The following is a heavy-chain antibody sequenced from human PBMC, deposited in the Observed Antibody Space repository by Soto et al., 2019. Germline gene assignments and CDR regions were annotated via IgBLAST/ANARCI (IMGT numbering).Heavy chain of an antibody. Sequence: GGSLRLACAASGFIFSNAWLNWVRQAPGKGLEWVGRIKSKTDGGTTDYAAPVKGRFTISRDDSKNTLYLQMNSLKTEDTAVYYCTTPIAETHASDIWGHGTMVTVSS. CDR1: GFIFSNAW. J-gene: IGHJ3*02. CDR3: TTPIAETHASDI. CDR2: IKSKTDGGTT. D-gene: IGHD6-13*01. V-gene: IGHV3-15*07.